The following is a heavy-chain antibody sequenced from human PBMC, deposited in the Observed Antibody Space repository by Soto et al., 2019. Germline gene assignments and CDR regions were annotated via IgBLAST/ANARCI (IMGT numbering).Heavy chain of an antibody. CDR3: AIPFTPISGYSSSWYAFDI. Sequence: SETLSLTCTVSGGSISSSSYYWGWIRQPPGKGLEWIGSIYYSGNTYYNPSLKSRVTISVDTSKNQFSMKLTSVTAADTAVYYCAIPFTPISGYSSSWYAFDIWGQGTMVTVSS. D-gene: IGHD6-13*01. CDR2: IYYSGNT. J-gene: IGHJ3*02. V-gene: IGHV4-39*01. CDR1: GGSISSSSYY.